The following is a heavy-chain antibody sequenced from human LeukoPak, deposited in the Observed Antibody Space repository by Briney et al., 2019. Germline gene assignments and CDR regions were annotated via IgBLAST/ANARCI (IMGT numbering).Heavy chain of an antibody. CDR1: RYILTDYH. Sequence: ASVKVSCKASRYILTDYHMHWVRQAPGQGLEWMGWINPNSGGTNYEQKFQGRVTMTRDTSISTAYMELSSLRSDDTAVYYCARGIQSPSFHYDGSGYYYDYWGQGTLVTVSS. CDR2: INPNSGGT. J-gene: IGHJ4*02. D-gene: IGHD3-22*01. V-gene: IGHV1-2*02. CDR3: ARGIQSPSFHYDGSGYYYDY.